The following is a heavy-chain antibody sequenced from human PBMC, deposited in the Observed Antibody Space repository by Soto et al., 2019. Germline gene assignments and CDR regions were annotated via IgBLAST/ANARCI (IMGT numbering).Heavy chain of an antibody. Sequence: VSCKASGYTFTSYDINWVRQATGQGLEWMGWMNPNSGNTGYAQKFQGRVTMTRNTSISTAYMELSRLRSDDTAVYYCARDYCSGGSCSRSLTHFDYWGQGTLVTVSS. CDR1: GYTFTSYD. J-gene: IGHJ4*02. D-gene: IGHD2-15*01. CDR2: MNPNSGNT. CDR3: ARDYCSGGSCSRSLTHFDY. V-gene: IGHV1-8*01.